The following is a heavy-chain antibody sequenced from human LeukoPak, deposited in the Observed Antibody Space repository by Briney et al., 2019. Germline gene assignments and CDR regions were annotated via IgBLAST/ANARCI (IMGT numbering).Heavy chain of an antibody. J-gene: IGHJ6*02. CDR3: ARLKGIYHFYYYYGMDV. CDR1: GGSFSDYY. V-gene: IGHV4-34*01. D-gene: IGHD2/OR15-2a*01. CDR2: INHSGST. Sequence: SETLSLTCAVYGGSFSDYYWSWVRQPPGKGLEWIGEINHSGSTNYNPSLKSRVTISVDTSKNQFSLKLSSVTAADTAVYYCARLKGIYHFYYYYGMDVWGQGTTVTVSS.